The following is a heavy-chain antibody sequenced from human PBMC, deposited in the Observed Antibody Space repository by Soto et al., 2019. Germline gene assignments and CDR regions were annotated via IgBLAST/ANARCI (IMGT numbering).Heavy chain of an antibody. CDR3: ASFYGSGSYSPQPLDY. Sequence: QVQLVQSGAEVKKPGASVKVSCKASGYTFTSYGISWVRQAPGQGLEWMGWISAYNGNTNHAQKLQGRVTMTTDTAPSTAYMGLRRQSSDDKAVYYCASFYGSGSYSPQPLDYCGQGTLVTVSS. V-gene: IGHV1-18*01. CDR1: GYTFTSYG. D-gene: IGHD3-10*01. J-gene: IGHJ4*02. CDR2: ISAYNGNT.